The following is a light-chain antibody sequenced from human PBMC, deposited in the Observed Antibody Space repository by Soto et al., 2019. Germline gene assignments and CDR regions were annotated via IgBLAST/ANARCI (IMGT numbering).Light chain of an antibody. CDR1: SNDIGAYKY. CDR2: EVS. J-gene: IGLJ1*01. V-gene: IGLV2-14*01. Sequence: QSALTQTASVSGSPGQSITISCTGSSNDIGAYKYVSWYQQYPGKAPKLIIFEVSNRPLGVSNRFSGSKSGNTASLTIAGLQAADEADYHCSSYTTGSALYVFGGGTKLTVL. CDR3: SSYTTGSALYV.